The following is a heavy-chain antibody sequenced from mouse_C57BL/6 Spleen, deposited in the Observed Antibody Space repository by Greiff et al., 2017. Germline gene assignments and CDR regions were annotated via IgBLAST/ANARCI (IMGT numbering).Heavy chain of an antibody. J-gene: IGHJ4*01. Sequence: VQLQQSGAELVRPGASVKLSCTASGFNIKDDYLHWVKQRPEQGLEWLGWIDPELGDTVSASKFQGQATITADTSSNTAYLQLSSLTSEDTAVYYCTTAYYSNYGVYYYAMDYWGQGTSVTGSS. V-gene: IGHV14-4*01. CDR1: GFNIKDDY. D-gene: IGHD2-5*01. CDR3: TTAYYSNYGVYYYAMDY. CDR2: IDPELGDT.